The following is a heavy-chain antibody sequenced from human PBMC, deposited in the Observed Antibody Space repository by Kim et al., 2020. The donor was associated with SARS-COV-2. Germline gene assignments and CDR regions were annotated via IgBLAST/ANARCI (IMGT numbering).Heavy chain of an antibody. CDR3: ARFSLTGYCHDAFDI. CDR2: IYYSGST. CDR1: GGSISSYY. J-gene: IGHJ3*02. V-gene: IGHV4-59*01. Sequence: SETLSLTCTVSGGSISSYYWSWIRQPPGKGLEWIGYIYYSGSTNYNPSLKSRVTISVDTSKNQFSLKLSSVTAADTAVYYCARFSLTGYCHDAFDIWGQGTMVTVSS. D-gene: IGHD3-9*01.